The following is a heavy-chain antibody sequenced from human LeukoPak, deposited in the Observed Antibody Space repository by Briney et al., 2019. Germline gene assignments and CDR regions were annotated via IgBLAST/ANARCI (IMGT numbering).Heavy chain of an antibody. J-gene: IGHJ4*02. V-gene: IGHV3-15*01. CDR1: AFTFSNEW. CDR3: TRQQLVFDC. D-gene: IGHD6-6*01. Sequence: GGSLRLSCAASAFTFSNEWMSGVRQAPGKGLEGVGHIKSKTDGGTRDYAAPVKGRFTISRDDSKNTLYLQMNSLKPEDTAVYYCTRQQLVFDCWGQGTLVTVSS. CDR2: IKSKTDGGTR.